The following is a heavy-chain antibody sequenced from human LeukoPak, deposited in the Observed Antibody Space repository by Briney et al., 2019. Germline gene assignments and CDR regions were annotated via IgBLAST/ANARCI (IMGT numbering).Heavy chain of an antibody. CDR3: ARPLQGIVGATGFDY. V-gene: IGHV5-51*01. Sequence: RGESLKISCQGSEYSFATYWIAWLRQMPGKGLEWMGIIYPSDSDTRYSPSFQGQVTISADKSIKTAYLQWSSLKAPDTAMYYCARPLQGIVGATGFDYWGQGTLVTVSS. CDR2: IYPSDSDT. D-gene: IGHD1-26*01. J-gene: IGHJ4*02. CDR1: EYSFATYW.